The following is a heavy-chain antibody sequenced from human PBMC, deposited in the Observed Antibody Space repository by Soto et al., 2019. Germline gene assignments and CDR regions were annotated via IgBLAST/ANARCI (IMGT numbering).Heavy chain of an antibody. CDR2: INTSGGAT. CDR3: ARGGPSGYSGYEPYYYYGMDV. CDR1: GYTFTSYY. V-gene: IGHV1-46*01. D-gene: IGHD5-12*01. Sequence: KVSCKASGYTFTSYYLHWVRQAPGQGLEWMGIINTSGGATTLAQNLQGRVTMTRDTSTSTVYMELSSLRSEDTAVYYCARGGPSGYSGYEPYYYYGMDVWGQGTTVTVSS. J-gene: IGHJ6*02.